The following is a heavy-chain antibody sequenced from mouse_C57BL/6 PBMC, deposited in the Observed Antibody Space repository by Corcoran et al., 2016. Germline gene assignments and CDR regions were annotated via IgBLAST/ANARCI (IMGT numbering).Heavy chain of an antibody. V-gene: IGHV1-9*01. CDR3: ARLLNRFALVAY. D-gene: IGHD1-3*01. CDR2: ILPGSGST. CDR1: GYTFTGYW. J-gene: IGHJ3*01. Sequence: QVQLQQSGAALMKPGASVKLSCKATGYTFTGYWIAWVKQRTGHGLEWIGEILPGSGSTNYNEKFKGKATFTSDTSSNTAYMQLSSLTTEDSAIYYCARLLNRFALVAYWGQGTLVTVSA.